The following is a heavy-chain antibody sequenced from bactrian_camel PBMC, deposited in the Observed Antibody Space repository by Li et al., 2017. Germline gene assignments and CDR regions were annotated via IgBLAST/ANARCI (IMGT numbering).Heavy chain of an antibody. J-gene: IGHJ4*01. D-gene: IGHD2*01. CDR1: GYRYSTAT. CDR3: VADCEFRYGHFDFNIGS. V-gene: IGHV3S54*01. Sequence: HVQLVESGGGSVQTGESLRLSCAGSGYRYSTATMAWFRQAPGKEREGVAQMYSGESSTYYADSVKGRFTISHDNAKRTLYLQMNSLKPEDTAMYYCVADCEFRYGHFDFNIGSRGQGTQVTVS. CDR2: MYSGESST.